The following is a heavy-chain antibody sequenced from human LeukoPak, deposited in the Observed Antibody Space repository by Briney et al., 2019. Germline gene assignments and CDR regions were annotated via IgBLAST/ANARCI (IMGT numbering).Heavy chain of an antibody. V-gene: IGHV3-23*01. CDR2: ISGRDGNT. CDR3: ANLGGYNYGSSGY. J-gene: IGHJ4*01. CDR1: GFTFYNYA. Sequence: GGSLRLSCAASGFTFYNYAMSWVRQAPGKGLEWVSAISGRDGNTYYADSVKGRFTISRVSSKSTLYLQMNSLRAEDTAVYYCANLGGYNYGSSGYWGQGTLVTVSS. D-gene: IGHD5-18*01.